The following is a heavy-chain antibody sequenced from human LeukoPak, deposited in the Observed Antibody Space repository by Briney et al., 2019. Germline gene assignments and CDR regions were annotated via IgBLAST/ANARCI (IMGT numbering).Heavy chain of an antibody. CDR1: GGSISSYY. V-gene: IGHV4-4*07. J-gene: IGHJ3*02. D-gene: IGHD2-2*01. Sequence: SETLSLTCTVSGGSISSYYWSWIRQPAGKGLEWIGRIYTSGSTNYNPSLKSRVTMSVDTSKNQFSLKLSSVTAADTAVYYCAREPEEAGYCSSTSCLNDAFDIWGQGTMVTVSS. CDR3: AREPEEAGYCSSTSCLNDAFDI. CDR2: IYTSGST.